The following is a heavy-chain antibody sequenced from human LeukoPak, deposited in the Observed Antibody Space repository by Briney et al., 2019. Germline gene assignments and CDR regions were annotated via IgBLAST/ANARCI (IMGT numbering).Heavy chain of an antibody. CDR2: ISSSSSTI. J-gene: IGHJ5*02. V-gene: IGHV3-48*01. CDR3: ARDQTAAGISWFDP. D-gene: IGHD6-13*01. CDR1: GFTFSSYS. Sequence: GGSLRLSCAASGFTFSSYSMNWVRQAPGKGLEWVSYISSSSSTIYYADSVKGRFTISRDNAKNTLYLQMNSLRAEDTAVYYCARDQTAAGISWFDPWGQGTLVTVSS.